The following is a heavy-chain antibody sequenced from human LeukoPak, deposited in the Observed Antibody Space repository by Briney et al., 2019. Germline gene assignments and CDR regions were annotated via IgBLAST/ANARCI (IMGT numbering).Heavy chain of an antibody. D-gene: IGHD6-13*01. V-gene: IGHV3-7*01. CDR3: ARDMYISSWSFDY. CDR1: GFTFNTYW. J-gene: IGHJ4*02. Sequence: GGSLRLSCAASGFTFNTYWMSWVRQAPGKGLEWVANIKRDGSEKYYVDSVKGRFTISRDNAKNSLYLQINSLRAEDTAVYYCARDMYISSWSFDYSGQGTLVTVSS. CDR2: IKRDGSEK.